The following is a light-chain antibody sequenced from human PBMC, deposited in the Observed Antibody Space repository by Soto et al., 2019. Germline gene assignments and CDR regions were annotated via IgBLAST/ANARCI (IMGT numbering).Light chain of an antibody. CDR3: QQSYITPLT. Sequence: DIQMTQSPSSLSASVGDRVTITCRASQSISSYLNWYQQKPGKAPKLLIYAASSLQSGVPSRFSGSGSGTEFTLTISSLQPEDFATYYCQQSYITPLTFGGGTKVDIK. J-gene: IGKJ4*01. V-gene: IGKV1-39*01. CDR1: QSISSY. CDR2: AAS.